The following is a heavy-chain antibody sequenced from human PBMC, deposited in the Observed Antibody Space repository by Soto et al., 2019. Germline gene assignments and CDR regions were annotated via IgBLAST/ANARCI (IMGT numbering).Heavy chain of an antibody. J-gene: IGHJ6*02. CDR3: AKDWGPSGYSSSWLYYYGMDV. D-gene: IGHD6-13*01. CDR1: GFTFDDYA. CDR2: ISWNSGSI. V-gene: IGHV3-9*01. Sequence: PVGSLRLSCAASGFTFDDYAMHWVRQAPGKGLEWVSGISWNSGSIGYADSVKGRFTISRDNAKNSLYLQMNSLRAEDTALYYCAKDWGPSGYSSSWLYYYGMDVWGQGTTVTVSS.